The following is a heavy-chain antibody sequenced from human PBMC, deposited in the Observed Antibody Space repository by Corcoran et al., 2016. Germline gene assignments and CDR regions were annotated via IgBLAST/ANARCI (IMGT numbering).Heavy chain of an antibody. CDR1: GGSISSSSYY. CDR2: IYYSGST. CDR3: ARVEYSSSSHPYGMDV. V-gene: IGHV4-39*07. Sequence: QLQLQESGPGLVKPSETLSLTCTVSGGSISSSSYYWGWIRQPPGKGMERIGSIYYSGSTYYNPSLKSRVTISVDTSKNQFSLKLSSVTSADTAVYYCARVEYSSSSHPYGMDVWGQGTTVTFSS. D-gene: IGHD6-6*01. J-gene: IGHJ6*02.